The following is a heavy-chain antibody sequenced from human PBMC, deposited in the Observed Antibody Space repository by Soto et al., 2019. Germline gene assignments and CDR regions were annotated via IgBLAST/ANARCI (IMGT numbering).Heavy chain of an antibody. D-gene: IGHD2-15*01. J-gene: IGHJ4*02. CDR1: GFTFSSYA. Sequence: QVQLVESGGGVVQPGRSLRLSCAASGFTFSSYAMHWVRQAPGKGLEWVAVISYEGSNKYYADSVKGRFTISRDNSKNALYLKMNSLSSEATAVYYCASVAVENAADHVFDYWGQGTLVTVAS. CDR3: ASVAVENAADHVFDY. V-gene: IGHV3-30-3*01. CDR2: ISYEGSNK.